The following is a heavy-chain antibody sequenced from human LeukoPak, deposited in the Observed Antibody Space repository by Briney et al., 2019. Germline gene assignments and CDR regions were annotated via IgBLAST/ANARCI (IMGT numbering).Heavy chain of an antibody. CDR1: GATFTTYA. CDR2: IIPVFGTA. V-gene: IGHV1-69*05. Sequence: TVKVSCKASGATFTTYAIIWVRQAPGQGLEWMGGIIPVFGTANYAQRFQGRATITTDESTSTAYMELTSLRSEDTAVYYCASGYSSSWYALKDDGGDLYYYMDVWGKGTTVTVSS. D-gene: IGHD6-13*01. J-gene: IGHJ6*03. CDR3: ASGYSSSWYALKDDGGDLYYYMDV.